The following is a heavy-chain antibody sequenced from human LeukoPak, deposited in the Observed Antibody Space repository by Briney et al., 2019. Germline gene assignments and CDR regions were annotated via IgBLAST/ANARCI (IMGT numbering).Heavy chain of an antibody. Sequence: PSETLSLTCTVSGGSISSSNYYWGWIRQPPGKGLEWIGSIYYRGSTYYNPSLKSRVTISVDTSKNQFFLKLSSVTAADTAVYYCARHSVLGGYYFDYWGQGTLVTVSS. CDR2: IYYRGST. J-gene: IGHJ4*02. CDR3: ARHSVLGGYYFDY. D-gene: IGHD2/OR15-2a*01. V-gene: IGHV4-39*01. CDR1: GGSISSSNYY.